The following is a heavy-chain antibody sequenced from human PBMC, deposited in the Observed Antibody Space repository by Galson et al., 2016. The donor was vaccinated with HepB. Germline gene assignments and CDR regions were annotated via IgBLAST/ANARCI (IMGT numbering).Heavy chain of an antibody. CDR3: AREGLLGTTSCCKGFDY. Sequence: SETLSLTCAVSGGSITSTNWWSWVRQPPGKGLEWIGEIYHSGTTNYNPSLKSRVTMSVDKSNNQFSLKLTSVTAADTAGYYCAREGLLGTTSCCKGFDYWGQGALVTVSS. D-gene: IGHD2-2*01. J-gene: IGHJ4*02. CDR2: IYHSGTT. CDR1: GGSITSTNW. V-gene: IGHV4-4*02.